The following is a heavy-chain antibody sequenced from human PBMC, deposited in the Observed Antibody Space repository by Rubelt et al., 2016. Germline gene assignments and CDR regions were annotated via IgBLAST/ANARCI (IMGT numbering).Heavy chain of an antibody. CDR2: VYYTGST. Sequence: QLQLQELGPGLVKPSETLSLTCTVSDDSMTTGTYYWGWIRQPPGKGLEWIANVYYTGSTYYKPSLKSRVTISIDSSKNQFSLKGNSVTAADTAIYYCARRGRYSYGIVHWYFDLWGRGTLVTVSS. D-gene: IGHD5-18*01. CDR3: ARRGRYSYGIVHWYFDL. CDR1: DDSMTTGTYY. J-gene: IGHJ2*01. V-gene: IGHV4-39*01.